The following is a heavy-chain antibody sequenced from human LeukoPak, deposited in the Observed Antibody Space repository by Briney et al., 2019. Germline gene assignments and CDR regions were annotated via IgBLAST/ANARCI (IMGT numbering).Heavy chain of an antibody. D-gene: IGHD3-10*01. V-gene: IGHV3-20*04. J-gene: IGHJ4*02. CDR1: GFTFDDYG. CDR2: INWNGGST. CDR3: ARDRGFGELSPFDY. Sequence: GGSLRLSCAASGFTFDDYGMSWVRQAPGKGLEWVSGINWNGGSTVYADSVKGRFTISRDNAKNSLYLQMNSLRAEDTALYYCARDRGFGELSPFDYWGQGTLVTVSS.